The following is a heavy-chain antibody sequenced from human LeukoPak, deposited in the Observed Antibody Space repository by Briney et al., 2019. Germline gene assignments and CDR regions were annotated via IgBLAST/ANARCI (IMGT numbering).Heavy chain of an antibody. CDR3: AKRVPAANHFDY. V-gene: IGHV3-23*01. J-gene: IGHJ4*02. CDR2: ISGSGGST. D-gene: IGHD2-2*01. CDR1: GFSFSTYA. Sequence: GGSLRLSCAVSGFSFSTYAVSWVRQAPGKGLEWVSAISGSGGSTYYADSVKGRFTISRDNSKNTLYLQMNSLRAEDTAVYYCAKRVPAANHFDYWGQGTLVTVSS.